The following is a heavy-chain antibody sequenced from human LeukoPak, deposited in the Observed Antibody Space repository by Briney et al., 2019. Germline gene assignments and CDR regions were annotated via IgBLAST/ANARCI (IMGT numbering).Heavy chain of an antibody. J-gene: IGHJ5*02. D-gene: IGHD3-9*01. CDR2: ITWNSDST. CDR3: VKGLYYDILTGNWFDP. Sequence: GWSLRLSCAASGFTFDYYAMHWVRQAPGKGLEGVSGITWNSDSTGYGDSVKGRFTISRDNAKNSLYLEMNSLRAEDTAFYYCVKGLYYDILTGNWFDPWGQGTLVTVSS. CDR1: GFTFDYYA. V-gene: IGHV3-9*01.